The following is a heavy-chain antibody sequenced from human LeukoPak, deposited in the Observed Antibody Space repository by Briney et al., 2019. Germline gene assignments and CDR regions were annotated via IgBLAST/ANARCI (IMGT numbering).Heavy chain of an antibody. CDR2: IYYSGST. Sequence: SETLSLTCTVSGGSISSYYWNWIRQPPGKGLKWIGYIYYSGSTKYDPSLRSRVTISVDASKNQFSLKLISVTAADTAVYYCARAGLQDAFDIWGQGTMVTVSA. V-gene: IGHV4-59*01. J-gene: IGHJ3*02. CDR1: GGSISSYY. D-gene: IGHD3-16*01. CDR3: ARAGLQDAFDI.